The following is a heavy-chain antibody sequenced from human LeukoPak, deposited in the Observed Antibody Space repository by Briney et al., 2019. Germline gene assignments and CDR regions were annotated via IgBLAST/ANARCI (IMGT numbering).Heavy chain of an antibody. J-gene: IGHJ4*02. V-gene: IGHV5-51*01. CDR2: IYSGASDT. CDR3: ARRGADISFDY. Sequence: GAALQISGEGAGSIFTSYWIGGGRQLPGKGVEGMGIIYSGASDTRYSPSFQGHVTISADKSISTAYLQWSSLKASDTAMYYCARRGADISFDYWGQGTLVTVSS. CDR1: GSIFTSYW.